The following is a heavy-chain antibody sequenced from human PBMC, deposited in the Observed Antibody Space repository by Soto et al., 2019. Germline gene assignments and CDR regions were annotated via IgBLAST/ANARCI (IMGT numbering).Heavy chain of an antibody. Sequence: GASVKVSCKASGYTFTSYYMHWVRQAPGQGLEWMGIINPSGGSTSYAQKFQGRVTMTRDTSTSTVYMELSSLRSEDTAVYYCARDRSSMGTPDNWFDPWGQGTLVTVSS. CDR2: INPSGGST. V-gene: IGHV1-46*03. CDR3: ARDRSSMGTPDNWFDP. CDR1: GYTFTSYY. D-gene: IGHD1-1*01. J-gene: IGHJ5*02.